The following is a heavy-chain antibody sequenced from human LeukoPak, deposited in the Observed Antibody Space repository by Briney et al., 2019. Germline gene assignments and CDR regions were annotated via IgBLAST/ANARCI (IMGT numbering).Heavy chain of an antibody. J-gene: IGHJ4*02. CDR3: ARDEEDCSSTSCYDIQFDY. CDR1: GGTCSSYA. Sequence: SVKVPCKASGGTCSSYAISWERQAPGQGLEWMGRIIPIFGTANCAQKFQGRVTITTNESKRTAYMELSSLRSEDTAVYYCARDEEDCSSTSCYDIQFDYWGQGTLVTVSS. V-gene: IGHV1-69*05. D-gene: IGHD2-2*01. CDR2: IIPIFGTA.